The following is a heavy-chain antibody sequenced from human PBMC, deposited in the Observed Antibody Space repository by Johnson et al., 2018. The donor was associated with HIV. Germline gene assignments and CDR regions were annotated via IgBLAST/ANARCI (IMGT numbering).Heavy chain of an antibody. CDR2: INQDGSEK. J-gene: IGHJ3*02. V-gene: IGHV3-7*03. CDR3: ARDSRAFDI. Sequence: VQLVESGGGVVQPGRSLRLSCAASGFTFSSYAMHWVRQAPGKGLEWVANINQDGSEKYYVDSVKGRFTISRDNAKNSLYLQMNSLRAEDTAVYYCARDSRAFDIWGQGTMVTVSS. CDR1: GFTFSSYA.